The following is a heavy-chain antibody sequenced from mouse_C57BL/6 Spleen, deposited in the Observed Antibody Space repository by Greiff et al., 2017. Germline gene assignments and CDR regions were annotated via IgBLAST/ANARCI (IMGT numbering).Heavy chain of an antibody. D-gene: IGHD2-2*01. CDR3: ARGGYDVWFAY. J-gene: IGHJ3*01. CDR2: IDPSDSET. CDR1: GSTFTSYW. Sequence: QVQLQQPGAELVRPVSSVKLSCKASGSTFTSYWMHWVKQRPIQGLEWIGNIDPSDSETHYNQKFKDKATLTVDKSSSTAYMQLISLTSEDSAVYYCARGGYDVWFAYWGQGTLVTVSA. V-gene: IGHV1-52*01.